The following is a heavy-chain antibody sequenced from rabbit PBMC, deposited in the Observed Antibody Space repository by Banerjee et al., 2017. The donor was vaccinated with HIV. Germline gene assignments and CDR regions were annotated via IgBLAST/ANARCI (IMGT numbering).Heavy chain of an antibody. CDR3: ARDRDWTLDL. V-gene: IGHV1S45*01. CDR1: GIDFSTNA. Sequence: QQQLEESGGGLVKPEGSLTLTCTASGIDFSTNAMCWVRQAPGKGLEWIACINTSSGNTVYASWAKGRFTISKTSSTTVTLQMTSLTAADTATYFCARDRDWTLDLWGQGTLVTVS. CDR2: INTSSGNT. J-gene: IGHJ4*01. D-gene: IGHD4-2*01.